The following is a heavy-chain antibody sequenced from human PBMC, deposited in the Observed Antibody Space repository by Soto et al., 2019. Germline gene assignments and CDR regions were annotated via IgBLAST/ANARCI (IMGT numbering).Heavy chain of an antibody. V-gene: IGHV3-48*01. CDR2: ISSSSSTI. CDR3: ASLWGVRGDQTYYYYYMDV. J-gene: IGHJ6*03. D-gene: IGHD3-10*01. Sequence: GGSLRLSCAASGFTFSSYSMNWVRQAPGKGLEWVSYISSSSSTIYYADSVKGRFTISRDNAKNSLYLQMNSLRAEDTAVYYCASLWGVRGDQTYYYYYMDVWGKGTTVTVSS. CDR1: GFTFSSYS.